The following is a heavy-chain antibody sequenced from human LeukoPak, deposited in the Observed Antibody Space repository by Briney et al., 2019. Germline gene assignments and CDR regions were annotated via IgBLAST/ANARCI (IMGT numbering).Heavy chain of an antibody. CDR2: ISSSGSTI. J-gene: IGHJ4*02. V-gene: IGHV3-11*04. CDR1: GFTFSDYY. CDR3: ASWAGNTQSDSWSGPFDY. D-gene: IGHD3-3*01. Sequence: GGSLRLSCAASGFTFSDYYKSWIRQAPGKGLEWVSYISSSGSTIYYADSVKGRFTISRDNAKNSLYLQMNSLRAEDTAVYYCASWAGNTQSDSWSGPFDYWGQGTLVTVSS.